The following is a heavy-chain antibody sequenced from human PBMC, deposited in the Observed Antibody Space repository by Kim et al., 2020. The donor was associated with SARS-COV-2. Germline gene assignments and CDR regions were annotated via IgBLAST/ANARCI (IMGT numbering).Heavy chain of an antibody. Sequence: GGSLRLSCAASGFRFSNYWMRWVRQAPGKGLEWVANIKYDGSETNYVDSVTGRFIISRDNAQNSLYLQVNRLRVEDTAVYYCANESWGRLDYWGQGSPVTV. D-gene: IGHD7-27*01. V-gene: IGHV3-7*01. CDR2: IKYDGSET. J-gene: IGHJ4*02. CDR1: GFRFSNYW. CDR3: ANESWGRLDY.